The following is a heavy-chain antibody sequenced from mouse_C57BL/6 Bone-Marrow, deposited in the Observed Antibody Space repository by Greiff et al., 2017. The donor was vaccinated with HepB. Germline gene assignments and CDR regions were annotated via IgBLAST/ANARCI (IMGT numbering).Heavy chain of an antibody. D-gene: IGHD2-1*01. Sequence: QVQLQQSGPELVKPGASVKISCKASGYAFSSSWMNWVKQRPGKGLEWIGRIYPGDGDTNYNGKFKGKATLTADKSSSTAYMQLSSLTSEDSAVYFCAYGNYVAFDYWGQGTTLTVSS. CDR3: AYGNYVAFDY. J-gene: IGHJ2*01. V-gene: IGHV1-82*01. CDR1: GYAFSSSW. CDR2: IYPGDGDT.